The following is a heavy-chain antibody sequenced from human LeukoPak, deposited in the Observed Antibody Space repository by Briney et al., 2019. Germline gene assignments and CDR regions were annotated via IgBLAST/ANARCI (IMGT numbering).Heavy chain of an antibody. Sequence: SETLSLTCAVYGGSFSGYYWSWIRQPPGKGLEWIGEINHSGSTNYNPSHKSRVTISVDTSKNQFSLKLSSVTATDTAVYYCARVHPRGSGWYRRYFQHWGQGTLVTVSS. D-gene: IGHD6-19*01. CDR3: ARVHPRGSGWYRRYFQH. V-gene: IGHV4-34*01. J-gene: IGHJ1*01. CDR1: GGSFSGYY. CDR2: INHSGST.